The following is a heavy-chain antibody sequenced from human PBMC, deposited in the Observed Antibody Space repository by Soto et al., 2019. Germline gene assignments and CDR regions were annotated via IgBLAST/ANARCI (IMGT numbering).Heavy chain of an antibody. CDR3: ARGRYCLTGRCFPNWFDS. J-gene: IGHJ5*01. CDR2: IYKSATT. V-gene: IGHV4-30-4*01. Sequence: SETLSLTCSVSGDSISNLDYFWAWIRQPPGQALEYIGYIYKSATTYYNPSFESRVAISVDTSKSQFSLNATSVTAADTAVYFCARGRYCLTGRCFPNWFDSWGQGALVTSPQ. CDR1: GDSISNLDYF. D-gene: IGHD7-27*01.